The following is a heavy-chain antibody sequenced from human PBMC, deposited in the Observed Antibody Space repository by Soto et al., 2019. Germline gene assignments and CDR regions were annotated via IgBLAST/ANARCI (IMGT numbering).Heavy chain of an antibody. D-gene: IGHD6-13*01. J-gene: IGHJ4*02. CDR3: ASWDRDPYSSSINFDY. CDR1: GGSISSSSYY. Sequence: SETLSLTCTVSGGSISSSSYYWGWIRQPPGKGLEWIGSIYYSGSTYYNPSLKSRVTISVDTSKNQFSLKLSSVTAADTAVYYCASWDRDPYSSSINFDYWGQGTLVTSPQ. V-gene: IGHV4-39*01. CDR2: IYYSGST.